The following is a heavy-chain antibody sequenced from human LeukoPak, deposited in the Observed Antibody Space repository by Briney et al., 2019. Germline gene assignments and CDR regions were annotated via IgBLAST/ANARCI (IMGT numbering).Heavy chain of an antibody. CDR1: GGSISSSSYS. CDR2: IYYSGTT. V-gene: IGHV4-39*01. Sequence: SETLSLTCTVSGGSISSSSYSWGWIRQPPGKGLEWIGSIYYSGTTYYNPSLKSRVTISVDTSKIQFSLKLSSVAATDTAVYFCARLRFDFWSGYTHPYFDYWGQGTLVTVSP. J-gene: IGHJ4*02. CDR3: ARLRFDFWSGYTHPYFDY. D-gene: IGHD3-3*01.